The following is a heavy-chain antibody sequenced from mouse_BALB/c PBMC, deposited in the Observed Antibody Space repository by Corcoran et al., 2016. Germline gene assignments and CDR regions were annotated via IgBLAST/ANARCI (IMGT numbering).Heavy chain of an antibody. V-gene: IGHV9-1*02. D-gene: IGHD2-4*01. Sequence: QIQLVQSGPELQKPGETVKISCKASGYTFTNYGMNWVKQAPGKGLKWMGWINTYTGEPTYADDFKGRFAFSLETSASTAYLQINNLKNEDMATYFCARHYYDYEDYAMDYWGQGTSVTVSS. CDR3: ARHYYDYEDYAMDY. CDR1: GYTFTNYG. CDR2: INTYTGEP. J-gene: IGHJ4*01.